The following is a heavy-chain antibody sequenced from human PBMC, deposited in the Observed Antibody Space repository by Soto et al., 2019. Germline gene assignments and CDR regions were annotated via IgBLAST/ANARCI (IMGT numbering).Heavy chain of an antibody. CDR2: ISYDGSKK. J-gene: IGHJ6*02. V-gene: IGHV3-30*18. D-gene: IGHD2-2*01. CDR1: GVPFSTSG. Sequence: QVQLVESGGGVVQPGRSLRLSCAASGVPFSTSGMHWVRQAPGKGLEWVAIISYDGSKKYYADSVKGRFTISRDNSMNTLYLYRNRLRDEDTAVYYCAKGWFQLLKGGMDVWGQGTTVIVSS. CDR3: AKGWFQLLKGGMDV.